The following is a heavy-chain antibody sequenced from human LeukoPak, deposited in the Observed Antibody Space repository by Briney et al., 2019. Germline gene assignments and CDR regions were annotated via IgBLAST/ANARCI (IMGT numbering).Heavy chain of an antibody. CDR1: GFTFISYP. CDR2: ISGSGGNT. D-gene: IGHD1-26*01. CDR3: AKENLVGAAYWGNFDY. Sequence: GGSLRLSGAASGFTFISYPMGWARQGPGKGLDGVSAISGSGGNTYYEASVKGRFTISRDNSNNTLYLKMNTMRAEDRAVYYCAKENLVGAAYWGNFDYWGQGTLVTVSS. J-gene: IGHJ4*02. V-gene: IGHV3-23*01.